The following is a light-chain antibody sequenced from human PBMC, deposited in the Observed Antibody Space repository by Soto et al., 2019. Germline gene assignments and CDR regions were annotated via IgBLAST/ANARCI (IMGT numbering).Light chain of an antibody. J-gene: IGLJ2*01. CDR1: SSDIGAYNF. CDR2: DVN. CDR3: TLWTTSTTMI. V-gene: IGLV2-14*03. Sequence: QSALTQPASVSGSPGQSINISCTGTSSDIGAYNFVSWYQQHPGKAPKLMLYDVNIRPSGVSNRFSGSKSGNTASLTISGLQAEDEADYYCTLWTTSTTMIFGGGTQLTVL.